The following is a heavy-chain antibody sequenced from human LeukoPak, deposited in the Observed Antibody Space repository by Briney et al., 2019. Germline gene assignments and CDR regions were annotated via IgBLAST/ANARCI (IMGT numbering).Heavy chain of an antibody. J-gene: IGHJ5*02. Sequence: PETLSLTCTVTGGSISRYYWSWIRPPPGKGLEWIGYIYYSGSTNYNPSLKSGVTISVDTSKNQFSLKLSSVTAADTAVYYCAREGVAVADPNWFDPWGQGTLVTVSS. V-gene: IGHV4-59*01. CDR3: AREGVAVADPNWFDP. CDR1: GGSISRYY. D-gene: IGHD6-19*01. CDR2: IYYSGST.